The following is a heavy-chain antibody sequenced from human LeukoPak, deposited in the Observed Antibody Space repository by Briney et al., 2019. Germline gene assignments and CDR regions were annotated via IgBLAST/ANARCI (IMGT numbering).Heavy chain of an antibody. V-gene: IGHV4-59*04. D-gene: IGHD3/OR15-3a*01. CDR3: ARQTGSGLFTLP. CDR2: IYYTGNT. CDR1: GGSISNYY. Sequence: MSSETLSLTCTVSGGSISNYYWSWIRQPPGKGLEWIGSIYYTGNTYYNASLKSRVTISIDTSKNQISLRLTSVTATDTAMYYCARQTGSGLFTLPGGQGTLVTVSS. J-gene: IGHJ4*02.